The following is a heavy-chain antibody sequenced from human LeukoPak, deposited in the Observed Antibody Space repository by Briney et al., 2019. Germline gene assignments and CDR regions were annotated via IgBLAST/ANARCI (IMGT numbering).Heavy chain of an antibody. J-gene: IGHJ5*02. CDR2: INPNSGDT. CDR3: ARVAVEMASWFDP. D-gene: IGHD5-24*01. V-gene: IGHV1-2*02. Sequence: GASVSVSCTASGYTFTVYHMHWVRQAPGEGGERMGCINPNSGDTNSAPHFQGRVPMPRATSITTAYMELSRLTSDDTAVYYCARVAVEMASWFDPWGQGTLLTVSS. CDR1: GYTFTVYH.